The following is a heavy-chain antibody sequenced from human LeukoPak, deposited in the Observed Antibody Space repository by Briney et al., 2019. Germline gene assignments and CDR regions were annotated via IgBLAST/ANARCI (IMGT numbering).Heavy chain of an antibody. CDR1: GFTFSIYG. J-gene: IGHJ4*02. CDR2: ISSSSNTI. V-gene: IGHV3-48*01. Sequence: PGGSLRLSCAASGFTFSIYGMNWVRQAPRKGLEWLSYISSSSNTIYYAHSVQGRFTISRDNAENSLYLQMNSLRAEDTAVYYCARPEKGGYYDSSAYDYWGQGTLVTVSS. D-gene: IGHD3-22*01. CDR3: ARPEKGGYYDSSAYDY.